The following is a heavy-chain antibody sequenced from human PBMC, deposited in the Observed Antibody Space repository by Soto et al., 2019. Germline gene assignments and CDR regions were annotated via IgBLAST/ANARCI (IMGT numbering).Heavy chain of an antibody. CDR1: GGSISSVGYY. J-gene: IGHJ4*02. Sequence: PSETLSLTCTVSGGSISSVGYYWNWIRQPPGKGLEWIGSIYYSGITHHNPSLKSRVTISVDTSKNQFSLKLSSVTAADTAVYYCARHTPAISISDHWGQGTLVTVSS. V-gene: IGHV4-39*01. CDR2: IYYSGIT. CDR3: ARHTPAISISDH. D-gene: IGHD2-15*01.